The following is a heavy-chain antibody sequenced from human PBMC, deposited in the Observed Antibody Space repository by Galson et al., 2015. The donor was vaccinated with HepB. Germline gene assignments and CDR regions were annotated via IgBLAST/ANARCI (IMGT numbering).Heavy chain of an antibody. D-gene: IGHD6-19*01. CDR1: GFTFSSYW. CDR2: IKQDGSEK. CDR3: ARWLRWDSSGWLDY. V-gene: IGHV3-7*01. J-gene: IGHJ4*02. Sequence: SLRLSCAASGFTFSSYWMSWVRQAPGKGLEWVANIKQDGSEKYYVDSVKGRFTISRDNAKNSLYLQMNSLRAEDTAVYYCARWLRWDSSGWLDYWGQGTLVTVSS.